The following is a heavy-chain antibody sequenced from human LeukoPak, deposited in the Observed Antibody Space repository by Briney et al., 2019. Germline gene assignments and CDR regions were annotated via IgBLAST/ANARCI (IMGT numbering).Heavy chain of an antibody. D-gene: IGHD6-19*01. CDR2: ISGSGGST. CDR3: AKVGSGWPTTSYDY. Sequence: GGSLRLSCAASGFTFSSYAMSWVRQAPGKGLEWVSAISGSGGSTYYADSVKGRFTISRDNSKNTLYLQTNSLRAEDTAVYYCAKVGSGWPTTSYDYWGQGTLVTVSS. CDR1: GFTFSSYA. J-gene: IGHJ4*02. V-gene: IGHV3-23*01.